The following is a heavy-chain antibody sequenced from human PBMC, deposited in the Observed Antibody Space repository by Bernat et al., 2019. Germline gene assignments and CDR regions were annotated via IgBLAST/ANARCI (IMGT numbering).Heavy chain of an antibody. CDR3: ARDVGRGYGMDV. CDR2: INAGNGNT. CDR1: GYTFTSYA. Sequence: QVQLVQSGAEVKKPGASVKVSCKASGYTFTSYAMHWVRQAPGQRLEWMGWINAGNGNTKYSQKFQGRVTITRDTSASTAYMELSSLRSEDTAVYYCARDVGRGYGMDVWGQGTTVTVSS. J-gene: IGHJ6*02. V-gene: IGHV1-3*01. D-gene: IGHD3-10*01.